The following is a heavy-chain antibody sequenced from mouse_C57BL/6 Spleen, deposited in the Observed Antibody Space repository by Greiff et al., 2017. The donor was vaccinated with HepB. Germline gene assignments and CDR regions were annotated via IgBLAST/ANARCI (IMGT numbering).Heavy chain of an antibody. D-gene: IGHD4-1*01. CDR1: GFTFSDYY. CDR2: ISNGGGST. J-gene: IGHJ4*01. Sequence: EVHLVESGGGLVQPGGSLKLSCAASGFTFSDYYMYWVRQTPEKRLEWVAYISNGGGSTYYPDTVKGRFTISRDNAKNTLYLQMSRLKSEDTAMYYCARTGTDAMDYWGQGTSVTVSS. V-gene: IGHV5-12*01. CDR3: ARTGTDAMDY.